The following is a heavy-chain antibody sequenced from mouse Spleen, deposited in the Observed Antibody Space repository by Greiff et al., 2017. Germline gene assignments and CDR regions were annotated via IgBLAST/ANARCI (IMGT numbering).Heavy chain of an antibody. CDR1: GYTFTSYW. J-gene: IGHJ3*01. D-gene: IGHD1-1*01. CDR3: ARWEYYGSSYGGFAY. Sequence: QVQLKQPGAELVRPGSSVKLSCKASGYTFTSYWMHWVKQRPIQGLEWIGNIDPSDSETHYNQKFKDKATLTVDKSSSTAYMQLSSLTSEDSAVYYCARWEYYGSSYGGFAYWGQGTLVTVSA. CDR2: IDPSDSET. V-gene: IGHV1-52*01.